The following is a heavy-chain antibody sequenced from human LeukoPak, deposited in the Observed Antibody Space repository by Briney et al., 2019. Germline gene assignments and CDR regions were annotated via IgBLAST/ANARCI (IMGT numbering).Heavy chain of an antibody. J-gene: IGHJ5*02. Sequence: SETLSLTCSVSGYSINSGYHWGWIRQPPGKGLEWIAIMHHTGSTHYNPSLQSRVTISIDTSKNHFSLKLSSVTAADTAVYYCARHISNVLRYFDWLLYFDPWGQGTLVTVSS. CDR2: MHHTGST. D-gene: IGHD3-9*01. CDR1: GYSINSGYH. V-gene: IGHV4-38-2*01. CDR3: ARHISNVLRYFDWLLYFDP.